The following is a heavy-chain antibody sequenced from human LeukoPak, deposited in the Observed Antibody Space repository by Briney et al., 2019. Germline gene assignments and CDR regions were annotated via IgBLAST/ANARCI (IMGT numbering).Heavy chain of an antibody. V-gene: IGHV4-61*02. D-gene: IGHD3-22*01. J-gene: IGHJ4*02. CDR1: GGSISSGSYY. CDR2: IYTSGST. CDR3: ARGDYYDSSGYPN. Sequence: SETLSLTCTVSGGSISSGSYYWSWIRQPAGKGLEWIGRIYTSGSTNYNPSLKSRVTISVDTSKNQFSLKLSSVTAADTAVYYCARGDYYDSSGYPNWGQGTLVTVSS.